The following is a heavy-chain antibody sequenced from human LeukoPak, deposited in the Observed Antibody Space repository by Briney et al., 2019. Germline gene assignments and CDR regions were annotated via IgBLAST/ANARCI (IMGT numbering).Heavy chain of an antibody. V-gene: IGHV4-4*09. CDR3: ARLGSYHDF. CDR2: IHTSGAS. D-gene: IGHD1-26*01. J-gene: IGHJ4*02. Sequence: SETLSLTCTVSGASISNYYWSWIRQTPEKGLEWMVHIHTSGASRYSPSLESRLTLSIDTSRNHLSLKLTSVTAADTAVYFCARLGSYHDFWGQGALVTVSS. CDR1: GASISNYY.